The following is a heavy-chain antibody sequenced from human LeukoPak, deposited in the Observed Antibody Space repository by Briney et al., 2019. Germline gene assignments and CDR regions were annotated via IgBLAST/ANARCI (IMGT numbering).Heavy chain of an antibody. D-gene: IGHD3-3*01. CDR2: ISYDGSNK. Sequence: GGSLRLSCAASGFTFSSYAMHWVRQAPGKGLEWVAVISYDGSNKYYADSVKGRFTISRDNSKNTLYLQMNSLRAEDTAVYYCASAEITIFGVGDYWGQGTLVTVSS. J-gene: IGHJ4*02. CDR3: ASAEITIFGVGDY. V-gene: IGHV3-30-3*01. CDR1: GFTFSSYA.